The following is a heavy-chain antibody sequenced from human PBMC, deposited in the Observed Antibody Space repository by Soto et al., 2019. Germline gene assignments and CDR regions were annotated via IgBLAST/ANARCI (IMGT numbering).Heavy chain of an antibody. J-gene: IGHJ6*02. Sequence: SVKVSCKASGGTLSSYAISWVRQAPGQGLDWVGGTVPITLSTHYAQKFQGRVIITADEATNTVYMDLSSLRSEGTAVYYCARDRSGITGKTRNIYAMDVWGQGTTVTVSS. CDR1: GGTLSSYA. D-gene: IGHD6-13*01. V-gene: IGHV1-69*13. CDR2: TVPITLST. CDR3: ARDRSGITGKTRNIYAMDV.